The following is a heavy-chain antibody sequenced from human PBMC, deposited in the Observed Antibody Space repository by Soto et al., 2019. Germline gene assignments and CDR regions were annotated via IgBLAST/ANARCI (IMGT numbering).Heavy chain of an antibody. J-gene: IGHJ4*02. Sequence: GGSLRLSCAASGFTFSSYWMSWVRQAPGKGLEWVANIKQDGSEKYYVDSVKGRFTISRDNAKNSLYLQMNSLRAEDTAVYYCARDRATMVRGVIISPDYWGQGTLVTVSS. CDR3: ARDRATMVRGVIISPDY. V-gene: IGHV3-7*01. CDR1: GFTFSSYW. CDR2: IKQDGSEK. D-gene: IGHD3-10*01.